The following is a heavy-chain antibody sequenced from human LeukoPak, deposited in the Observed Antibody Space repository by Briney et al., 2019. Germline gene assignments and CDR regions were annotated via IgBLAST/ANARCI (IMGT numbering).Heavy chain of an antibody. Sequence: GGSLRLSCAASGFTFSSYSTNWVRQAPGKGLEWVSSISSSSSYIYYADSVKGRFTISRDNAKNSLYLQMNSLRAEDTAVYYCAKGGIAVASDFDYWGQGTLVTVSS. D-gene: IGHD6-19*01. CDR1: GFTFSSYS. CDR3: AKGGIAVASDFDY. V-gene: IGHV3-21*01. J-gene: IGHJ4*02. CDR2: ISSSSSYI.